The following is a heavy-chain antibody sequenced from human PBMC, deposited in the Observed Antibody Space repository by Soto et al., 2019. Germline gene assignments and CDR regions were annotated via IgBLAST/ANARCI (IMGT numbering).Heavy chain of an antibody. V-gene: IGHV3-74*01. D-gene: IGHD6-19*01. Sequence: EVQLVESGGGLVQPGGSLRLSCAASGFTFSSYWMHWVRQAPGKGLVWVSRINSDGSRTNYADSVKGRFTISRDNAKKTLYLQMNSLRVEDTAVYYCAGGWSFDYWGQGTLVTVSS. J-gene: IGHJ4*02. CDR1: GFTFSSYW. CDR2: INSDGSRT. CDR3: AGGWSFDY.